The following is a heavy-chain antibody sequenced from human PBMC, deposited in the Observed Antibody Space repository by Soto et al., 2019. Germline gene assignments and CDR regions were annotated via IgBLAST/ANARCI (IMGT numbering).Heavy chain of an antibody. CDR1: GGSIGRYY. J-gene: IGHJ5*02. V-gene: IGHV4-59*12. Sequence: SETLSLACTVSGGSIGRYYWSWIRQPPGKGLEWIGYIYYSGSTNYNPSLKSRVTISVDTSKNQFSLKLSSVTAADTAVYYFSNSIFPSGQGTLVTVSA. D-gene: IGHD3-22*01. CDR2: IYYSGST. CDR3: SNSIFP.